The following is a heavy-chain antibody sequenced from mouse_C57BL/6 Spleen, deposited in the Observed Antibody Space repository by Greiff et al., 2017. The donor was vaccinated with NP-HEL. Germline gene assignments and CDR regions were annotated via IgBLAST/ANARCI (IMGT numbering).Heavy chain of an antibody. D-gene: IGHD2-4*01. CDR3: ARGKGYDYDGAWFAY. V-gene: IGHV1-55*01. J-gene: IGHJ3*01. Sequence: VQLQQPGAELVKPGASVKMSCKASGYTFTSYWITWVQQRPGQGLEWIGDIYPGSGSTNYNEKVKSKATLTVDTSSSTAYMQLSSLTSEDSAVYYCARGKGYDYDGAWFAYWGQGTLVTVSA. CDR1: GYTFTSYW. CDR2: IYPGSGST.